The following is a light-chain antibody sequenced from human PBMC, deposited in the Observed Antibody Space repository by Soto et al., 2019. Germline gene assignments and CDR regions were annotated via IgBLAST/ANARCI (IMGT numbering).Light chain of an antibody. CDR1: QSVSSN. CDR3: QQYENWPLT. CDR2: GAS. V-gene: IGKV3-15*01. J-gene: IGKJ4*01. Sequence: EIVMTQPPATLSVSPGESATLSCRASQSVSSNLAWYQQKPGQAPRLLIYGASTGATGVPARFSGSGSGTEFTLTISSLQSEDFAVYYCQQYENWPLTFGGGTKVEIK.